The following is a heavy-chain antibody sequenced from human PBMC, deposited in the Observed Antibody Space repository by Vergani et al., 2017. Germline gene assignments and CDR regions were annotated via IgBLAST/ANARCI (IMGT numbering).Heavy chain of an antibody. CDR1: GYIFTSYA. D-gene: IGHD3-16*02. Sequence: QVQLVQSGAEVKKPGASVKVSCKASGYIFTSYAMHWVRQAPGQRLEWMAWINAGNGNTKYSQKFQGRVTITRDTSASTAYMELSSLRSEDTAVYYCAREWFYDYVWGSYRLRGGYYFDYWDQGTLVTFSS. CDR3: AREWFYDYVWGSYRLRGGYYFDY. CDR2: INAGNGNT. J-gene: IGHJ4*02. V-gene: IGHV1-3*01.